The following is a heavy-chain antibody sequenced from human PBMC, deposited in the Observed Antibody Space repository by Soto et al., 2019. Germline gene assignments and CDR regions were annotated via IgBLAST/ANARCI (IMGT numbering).Heavy chain of an antibody. D-gene: IGHD5-18*01. J-gene: IGHJ4*02. V-gene: IGHV4-59*01. CDR2: IXYXGXX. CDR3: AKGGTGYSYGYS. CDR1: GGSISSYY. Sequence: SETLSLTCTVSGGSISSYYWSWIRQPPGKGLEWIGYIXYXGXXXYXXSLKSRVTISVDTSKNQFSLTLSSVTAADTAVYYCAKGGTGYSYGYSWGQGALVTASS.